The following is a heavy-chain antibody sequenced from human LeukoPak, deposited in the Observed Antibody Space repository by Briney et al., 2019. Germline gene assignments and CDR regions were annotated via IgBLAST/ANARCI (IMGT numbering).Heavy chain of an antibody. D-gene: IGHD6-6*01. V-gene: IGHV4-34*01. CDR3: ARKYSSSSPAYFDY. J-gene: IGHJ4*02. CDR1: GGSFSGYY. Sequence: SETLSLTCAVYGGSFSGYYWSWTRQPPGKGLEWIGEINHSGSTNYNPSLKSRVTISVDTSKNQFSLKLSSVTAADTAVYYCARKYSSSSPAYFDYWGQGTLVTVSS. CDR2: INHSGST.